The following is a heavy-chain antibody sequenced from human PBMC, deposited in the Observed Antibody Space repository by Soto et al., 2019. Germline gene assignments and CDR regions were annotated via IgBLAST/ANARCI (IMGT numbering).Heavy chain of an antibody. CDR1: GFTFSSYA. V-gene: IGHV3-23*01. J-gene: IGHJ4*02. CDR3: AKDRGPAVWPY. CDR2: ISGSGGST. D-gene: IGHD3-16*01. Sequence: GGSLRLSCAASGFTFSSYALSWVRQAPGKGLEWVSAISGSGGSTYYADSVKGRFTISRDNSKNTLYLQMNSLRAEDTAVYYCAKDRGPAVWPYWGRGTLVTVSS.